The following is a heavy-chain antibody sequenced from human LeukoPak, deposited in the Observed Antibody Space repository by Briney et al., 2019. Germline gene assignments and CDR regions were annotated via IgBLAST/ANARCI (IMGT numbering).Heavy chain of an antibody. CDR1: GGSFSGYY. D-gene: IGHD6-19*01. CDR3: ARRLGSGWYQSLGNYFDY. J-gene: IGHJ4*02. Sequence: LSETLSLTCAVYGGSFSGYYWSWIRQPPGKGLEWIGEINHSGSTNYNPSLKSRVTISVNTCKNQFSLKLGSVTAADTAVYYCARRLGSGWYQSLGNYFDYWGQGTLVTVSS. V-gene: IGHV4-34*01. CDR2: INHSGST.